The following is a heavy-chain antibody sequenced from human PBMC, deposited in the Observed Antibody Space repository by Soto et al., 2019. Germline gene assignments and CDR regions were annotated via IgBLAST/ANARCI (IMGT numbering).Heavy chain of an antibody. CDR3: AREGSLSGFPYYGMDV. D-gene: IGHD1-26*01. Sequence: GSLRLSCAASGFTFSSYSMNWVRQAPGKGLEWVSSISSSSSYIYYADSVKGRFTISRDNAKNSLYLQMNSLRAEDTAVYYCAREGSLSGFPYYGMDVWGQGTTVTVS. CDR2: ISSSSSYI. V-gene: IGHV3-21*01. J-gene: IGHJ6*02. CDR1: GFTFSSYS.